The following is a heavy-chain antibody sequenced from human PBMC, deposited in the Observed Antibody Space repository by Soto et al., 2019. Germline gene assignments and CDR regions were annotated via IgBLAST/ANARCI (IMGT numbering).Heavy chain of an antibody. CDR3: ARALAGSYDY. CDR2: TYYRSKWST. Sequence: QXLSLTCAISGDXVSSKSDAWNWIRQSPSRGLEWLGRTYYRSKWSTDYAVSVKGRITVNTDTSKNQFSMKLKSVTPEDTAVYYCARALAGSYDYWGQGTLVTVSS. V-gene: IGHV6-1*01. CDR1: GDXVSSKSDA. D-gene: IGHD1-26*01. J-gene: IGHJ4*02.